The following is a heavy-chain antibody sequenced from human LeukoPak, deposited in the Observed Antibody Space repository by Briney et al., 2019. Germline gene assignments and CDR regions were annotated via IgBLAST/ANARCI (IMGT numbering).Heavy chain of an antibody. J-gene: IGHJ3*02. Sequence: GGSLRLSCAASGFTFSSYSMNWVRQAPGKGLEWVSYISSSSYIYYADAVKGRCTISRDNAKNSLYLQMNSLRAEDTAVYYCARVGGVLRWYYAFDIWGQGTMVTVSP. V-gene: IGHV3-21*05. D-gene: IGHD3-3*01. CDR3: ARVGGVLRWYYAFDI. CDR1: GFTFSSYS. CDR2: ISSSSYI.